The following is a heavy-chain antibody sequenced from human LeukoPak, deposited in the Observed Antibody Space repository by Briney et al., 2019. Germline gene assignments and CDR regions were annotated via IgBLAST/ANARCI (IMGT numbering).Heavy chain of an antibody. V-gene: IGHV3-23*01. CDR2: ISGSGGST. CDR3: AKDREVTFDHCSSTSCLFDY. Sequence: GGSLRLSCAASGFTFSSYAVSWVRQAPGKGLEWVSAISGSGGSTYYADSVKGRFTISRDNSKNTLYLQMNSLRAEDTAVYYCAKDREVTFDHCSSTSCLFDYWGQGTLVTVSS. J-gene: IGHJ4*02. D-gene: IGHD2-2*01. CDR1: GFTFSSYA.